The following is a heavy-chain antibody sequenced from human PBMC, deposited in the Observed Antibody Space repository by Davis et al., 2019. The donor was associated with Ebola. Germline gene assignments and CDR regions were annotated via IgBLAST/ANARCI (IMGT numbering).Heavy chain of an antibody. J-gene: IGHJ6*04. CDR2: ITDIGTVI. D-gene: IGHD2-2*01. CDR3: ARVPVVPAEDGMDV. CDR1: EFTFTNYC. Sequence: GGSLRLSCAASEFTFTNYCMHWVRQAPGKGLEWVSYITDIGTVIYYADSVKGRFTIARDNAKNSLYLEMNSLRAEDTAVYYCARVPVVPAEDGMDVWGKGTTVTVSS. V-gene: IGHV3-48*04.